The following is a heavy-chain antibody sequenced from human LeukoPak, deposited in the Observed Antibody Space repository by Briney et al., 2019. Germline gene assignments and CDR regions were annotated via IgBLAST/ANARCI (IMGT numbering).Heavy chain of an antibody. J-gene: IGHJ4*02. CDR3: YYYDSSGYSVY. CDR1: RGSISSYY. Sequence: PSETLSLTCTVSRGSISSYYWGLIRQPPGKGLEWIGSIYHSGSTYYNPSLKSRVTISVDTSKNQFSLKLSSVTVADTAVYYSYYYDSSGYSVYWGQGTLVTVSS. CDR2: IYHSGST. V-gene: IGHV4-38-2*02. D-gene: IGHD3-22*01.